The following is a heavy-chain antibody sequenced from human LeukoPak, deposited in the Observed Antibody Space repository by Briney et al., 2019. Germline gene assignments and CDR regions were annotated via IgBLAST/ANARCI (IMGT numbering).Heavy chain of an antibody. D-gene: IGHD2-21*01. V-gene: IGHV1-69*01. CDR1: GGTFSSYA. Sequence: SVKVSCKASGGTFSSYAISWVRQAPGQGHEWMGGFIPIFGTANYAQKFQGRVTITADESTSTAYMELSSLRSEDTAVYYCEQYCGGDCYWYNWFDPWGQGTLVTVSS. CDR3: EQYCGGDCYWYNWFDP. CDR2: FIPIFGTA. J-gene: IGHJ5*02.